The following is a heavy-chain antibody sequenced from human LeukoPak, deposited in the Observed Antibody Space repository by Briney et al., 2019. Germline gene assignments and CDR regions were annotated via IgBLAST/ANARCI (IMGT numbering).Heavy chain of an antibody. J-gene: IGHJ4*02. D-gene: IGHD3-3*01. Sequence: GGSLRLSCAASGFTFSSYWMSWVRQAPGKGLEWVANIKQDGSEKYYVDSVKGRFTISRDNAKNSLYLQMNSLRAEDTAVYYCARGGSGGVVIIIDWGQGTLVTVSS. CDR2: IKQDGSEK. CDR1: GFTFSSYW. CDR3: ARGGSGGVVIIID. V-gene: IGHV3-7*04.